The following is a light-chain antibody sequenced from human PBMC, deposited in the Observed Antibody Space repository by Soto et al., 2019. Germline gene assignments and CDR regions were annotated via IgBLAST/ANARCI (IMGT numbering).Light chain of an antibody. J-gene: IGLJ3*02. V-gene: IGLV4-60*02. Sequence: QSVLTQSSSASASLGSSVKLTCILSSGHSTYIIAWHQQQPGKAPRFLMTLDRSGSYNRGSGVPDRFSGSSSGADRYLTISNLQFEDEGDYYCETWYRKPHKVFGGGTKLTVL. CDR2: LDRSGSY. CDR1: SGHSTYI. CDR3: ETWYRKPHKV.